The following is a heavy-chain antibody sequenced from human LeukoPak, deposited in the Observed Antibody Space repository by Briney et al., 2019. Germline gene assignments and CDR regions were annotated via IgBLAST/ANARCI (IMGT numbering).Heavy chain of an antibody. Sequence: PGGSPRLSCAASGFTFSSYWMSWVRQAPGKGLEWVANINQDGSEKYYVDSVKGRFTISRDNAKNSLYLQMNSLRAEDTAVYYCARASASYSAYDDYWGQGTLVTVSS. V-gene: IGHV3-7*01. J-gene: IGHJ4*02. CDR2: INQDGSEK. CDR3: ARASASYSAYDDY. CDR1: GFTFSSYW. D-gene: IGHD5-12*01.